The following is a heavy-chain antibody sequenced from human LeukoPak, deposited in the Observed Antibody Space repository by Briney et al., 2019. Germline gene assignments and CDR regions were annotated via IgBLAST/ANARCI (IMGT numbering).Heavy chain of an antibody. CDR2: IIPIFGTA. CDR3: ARDLPSSWRFDY. J-gene: IGHJ4*02. CDR1: GGTFSSYA. D-gene: IGHD6-13*01. V-gene: IGHV1-69*05. Sequence: SVRVSCKASGGTFSSYAISWVRQAPGQGLEWMGRIIPIFGTANYAQKFQGRVTITTDESTSTAYMELSSLRSEDTAVYYCARDLPSSWRFDYWGQGTLVSFSS.